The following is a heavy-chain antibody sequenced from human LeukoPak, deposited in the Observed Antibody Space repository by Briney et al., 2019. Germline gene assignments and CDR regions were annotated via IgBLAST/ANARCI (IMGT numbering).Heavy chain of an antibody. J-gene: IGHJ4*02. Sequence: SVKVSCKASGGTFSSYAISWVRQAPGQGLEWMGGIIPIFGTANHAQKFHGRVTITADKPTSTAYMELSSLRSEDTAVYYCARGATVPSRRYFDYWGQGTLVTVSS. CDR2: IIPIFGTA. V-gene: IGHV1-69*06. CDR1: GGTFSSYA. CDR3: ARGATVPSRRYFDY. D-gene: IGHD4-17*01.